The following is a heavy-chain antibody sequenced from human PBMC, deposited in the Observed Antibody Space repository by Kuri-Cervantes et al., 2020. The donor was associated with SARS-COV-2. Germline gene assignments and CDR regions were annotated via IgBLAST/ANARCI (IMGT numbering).Heavy chain of an antibody. CDR2: INTNTGNP. D-gene: IGHD5-12*01. Sequence: ASVKVSCKASGYTFTSYYMHWVRQAPGQGLEWMGWINTNTGNPTYAQGFTGRFVFSLDTSVSTAYLQISGLKAEDTAVYYCAKSVGYDLHFYYYMDVWGTGTTVTVSS. V-gene: IGHV7-4-1*02. CDR1: GYTFTSYY. CDR3: AKSVGYDLHFYYYMDV. J-gene: IGHJ6*03.